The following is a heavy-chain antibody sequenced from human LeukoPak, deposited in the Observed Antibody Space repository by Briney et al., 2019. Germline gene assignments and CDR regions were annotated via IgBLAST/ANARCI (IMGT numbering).Heavy chain of an antibody. CDR3: AKDFRSGYNPPSYYFDY. D-gene: IGHD5-24*01. Sequence: GGSLRLSCAASGFTFSSYGMHWVRQAPGKGLEWVTVISYDGSQKYYADSVKGRFTISRDNSKNTLYLQMNSLRAEDTAVYYCAKDFRSGYNPPSYYFDYWGQGTLVTVSS. CDR1: GFTFSSYG. V-gene: IGHV3-30*18. J-gene: IGHJ4*02. CDR2: ISYDGSQK.